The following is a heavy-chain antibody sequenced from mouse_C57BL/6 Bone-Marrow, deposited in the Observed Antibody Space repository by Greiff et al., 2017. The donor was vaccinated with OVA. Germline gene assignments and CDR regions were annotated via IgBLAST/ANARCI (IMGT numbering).Heavy chain of an antibody. CDR2: IDPENGDT. Sequence: EVQLQQSGAELVRPGASVKLSCTASGFNIKDDYMHWVKQRPEQGLEWIGWIDPENGDTEYASKFQGKATITADTSSNTAYLQLSSLTSEDTAVYYCTTITRVAPLDYWGQGTTLTVSS. J-gene: IGHJ2*01. D-gene: IGHD1-1*01. CDR3: TTITRVAPLDY. CDR1: GFNIKDDY. V-gene: IGHV14-4*01.